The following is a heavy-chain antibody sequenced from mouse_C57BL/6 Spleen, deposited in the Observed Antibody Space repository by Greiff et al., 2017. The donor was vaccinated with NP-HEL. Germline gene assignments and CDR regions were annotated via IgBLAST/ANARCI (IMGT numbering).Heavy chain of an antibody. Sequence: VQLQESGAELARPGASVKLSCKASGYTFTSYGISWVKQRTGQGLEWIGEIYPRSGNTYYNEKLKGKATLTADKSSSTAYMELRSLKAEDSAVYLCARDDGSRGTWFAYWGQGTLVTVSA. J-gene: IGHJ3*01. V-gene: IGHV1-81*01. CDR3: ARDDGSRGTWFAY. CDR2: IYPRSGNT. D-gene: IGHD1-1*01. CDR1: GYTFTSYG.